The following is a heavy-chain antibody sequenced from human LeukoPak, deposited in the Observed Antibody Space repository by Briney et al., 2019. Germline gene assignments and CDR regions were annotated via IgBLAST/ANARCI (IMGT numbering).Heavy chain of an antibody. J-gene: IGHJ4*02. CDR1: GYTLTELS. D-gene: IGHD3-10*01. Sequence: ASVKVSCKVSGYTLTELSMHWVRQAPGKGLEWMGGFDPEDGETIYAQKFQGRVTMTEDTSTSTAYMELRSLRSDDTAVYYCARDTHYYGSGSSYWGQGTLVTVSS. CDR3: ARDTHYYGSGSSY. CDR2: FDPEDGET. V-gene: IGHV1-24*01.